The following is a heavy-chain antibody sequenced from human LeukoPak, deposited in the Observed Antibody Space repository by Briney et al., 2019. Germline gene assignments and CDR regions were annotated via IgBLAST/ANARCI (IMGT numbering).Heavy chain of an antibody. V-gene: IGHV4-34*01. CDR3: ARSGYLMANWFDP. Sequence: PSETLSLTCAVYGGSFSGYYWSWIRQPPGKGLEWIGEINHSGSTNYNPSLKSRVTISVDTSKNQFSLKLSSVTAADTAVYYCARSGYLMANWFDPWGQGTLVTVSS. D-gene: IGHD3-3*01. CDR1: GGSFSGYY. J-gene: IGHJ5*02. CDR2: INHSGST.